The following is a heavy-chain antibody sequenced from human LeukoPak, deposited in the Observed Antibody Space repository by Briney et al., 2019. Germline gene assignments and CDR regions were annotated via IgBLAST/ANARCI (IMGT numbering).Heavy chain of an antibody. Sequence: PSETLSLTCTVSGGSISSGDYYWSWIRQPPGKGLEWIGYIYYSGSIYYNPSLKSRVTISVDTSKNQFSLKLSSVTAADTAVYYCARETTGGGDEGHAFDIWGQGTMVTVSS. V-gene: IGHV4-30-4*01. CDR2: IYYSGSI. J-gene: IGHJ3*02. CDR1: GGSISSGDYY. D-gene: IGHD2-21*02. CDR3: ARETTGGGDEGHAFDI.